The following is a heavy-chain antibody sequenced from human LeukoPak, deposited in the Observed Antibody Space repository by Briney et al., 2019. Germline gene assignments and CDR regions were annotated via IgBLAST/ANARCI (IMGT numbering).Heavy chain of an antibody. CDR1: GFTFSSYS. Sequence: GRSLRLSCAASGFTFSSYSMNWVRQAPGKGLEWVSSISSSSSYIYYADSVKGRFTISRDNAKNSLYLQMNSLRAEDTAVYYCARGLSGYSSSLGYWGQGTLVTVSS. V-gene: IGHV3-21*01. CDR3: ARGLSGYSSSLGY. CDR2: ISSSSSYI. D-gene: IGHD6-6*01. J-gene: IGHJ4*02.